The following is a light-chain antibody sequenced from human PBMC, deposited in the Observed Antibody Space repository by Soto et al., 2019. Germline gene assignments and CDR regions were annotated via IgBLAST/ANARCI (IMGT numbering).Light chain of an antibody. CDR3: QQYQSYPWT. CDR2: KAS. CDR1: QSINNW. V-gene: IGKV1-5*03. J-gene: IGKJ1*01. Sequence: DIQMTQSPSTLSASVGDRVTITCRASQSINNWLAWYQQKPGKAPKLLIYKASSLQGGVPSRFSGSGSGTEFTLTISSLQPDDFATYFCQQYQSYPWTFGQGTKVEIK.